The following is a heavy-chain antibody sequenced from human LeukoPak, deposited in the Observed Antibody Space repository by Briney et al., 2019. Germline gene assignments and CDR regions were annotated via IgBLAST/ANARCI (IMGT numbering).Heavy chain of an antibody. V-gene: IGHV4-59*10. D-gene: IGHD2-15*01. Sequence: SETLSLTCAVYGGSFSGYYWSWIRQPAGKGLEWIGRIYTSGSTNYHPSLKSRVTMSVDTSKNQFSLKLSSVTAADTAVYYCARSTQRYCSGGSCPDYFDYWGQGTLVTVSS. J-gene: IGHJ4*02. CDR3: ARSTQRYCSGGSCPDYFDY. CDR2: IYTSGST. CDR1: GGSFSGYY.